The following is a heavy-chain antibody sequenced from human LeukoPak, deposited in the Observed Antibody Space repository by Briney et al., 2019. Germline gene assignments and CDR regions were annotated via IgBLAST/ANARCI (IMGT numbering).Heavy chain of an antibody. J-gene: IGHJ4*02. CDR2: ISASGSNI. V-gene: IGHV3-48*01. Sequence: GGSLRLSCAVSGFPFSSYSMNWVRQAPGKGLEWVSYISASGSNIYYLDAVRGRFTVSRDNAMNSLFLQMDRPRAEDTAIHYCVRVKGTYFDFWGQGTLVTVSS. D-gene: IGHD1-1*01. CDR3: VRVKGTYFDF. CDR1: GFPFSSYS.